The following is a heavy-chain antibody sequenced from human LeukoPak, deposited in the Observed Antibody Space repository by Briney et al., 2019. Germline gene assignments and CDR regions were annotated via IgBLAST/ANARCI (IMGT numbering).Heavy chain of an antibody. CDR1: GGSFSAYY. CDR3: ARERGIVATTYYYYYYMDV. V-gene: IGHV4-4*07. CDR2: IYTSGST. J-gene: IGHJ6*03. Sequence: SETLSLTCAVYGGSFSAYYWSWIRLPPGKGLEWIGRIYTSGSTNYNPSLKSRVTMSVDTSKNQFSLKLSSVTAADTAVYYCARERGIVATTYYYYYYMDVWGKGTTVTISS. D-gene: IGHD5-12*01.